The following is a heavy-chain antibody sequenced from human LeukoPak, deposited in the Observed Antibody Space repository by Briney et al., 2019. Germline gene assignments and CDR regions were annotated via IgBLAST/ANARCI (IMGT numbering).Heavy chain of an antibody. CDR1: GFTFSTYW. Sequence: GSPRLSCAASGFTFSTYWMHWVRQAPGKGLVWVSRLNTDGTTNYADSVKGRFTISRDNAKNTLYLQMNSLRAEDTAVYYCARAAVGAASGPDYWGQGNLAPVSS. CDR2: LNTDGTT. D-gene: IGHD6-13*01. J-gene: IGHJ4*02. V-gene: IGHV3-74*01. CDR3: ARAAVGAASGPDY.